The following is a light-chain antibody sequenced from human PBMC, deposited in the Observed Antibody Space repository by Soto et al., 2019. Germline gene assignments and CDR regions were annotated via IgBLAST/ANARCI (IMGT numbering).Light chain of an antibody. CDR2: EVS. Sequence: QSALTQPASVSGSPGQSITISCTGTSSDVGGYNYVSWYQQHPGKAPKLMIYEVSNRPSGVPHRFSGSKSGNTASLTISGLQAEDEADFYCSSYTSSSTYVFGTGTKVTVL. CDR3: SSYTSSSTYV. CDR1: SSDVGGYNY. J-gene: IGLJ1*01. V-gene: IGLV2-14*01.